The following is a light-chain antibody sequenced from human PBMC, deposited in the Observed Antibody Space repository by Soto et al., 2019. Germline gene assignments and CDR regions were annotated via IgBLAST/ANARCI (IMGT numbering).Light chain of an antibody. CDR1: SSNIGSNT. Sequence: QSVLTQPPSASGTPGQRVTISSSGSSSNIGSNTVNWYQQLPGTAPKLLIYGSSYRPSGVPDRFSGSKSGTSASLAITGLQAEDEADYYCQSYDSSLSGYVFGTGTKLTVL. CDR2: GSS. V-gene: IGLV1-40*01. J-gene: IGLJ1*01. CDR3: QSYDSSLSGYV.